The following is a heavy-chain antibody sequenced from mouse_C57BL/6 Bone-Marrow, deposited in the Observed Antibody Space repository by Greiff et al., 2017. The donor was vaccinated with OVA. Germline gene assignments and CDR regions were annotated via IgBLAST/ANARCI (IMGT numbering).Heavy chain of an antibody. J-gene: IGHJ3*01. V-gene: IGHV1-85*01. CDR3: ARPRWFAY. CDR1: GYTFTSYD. CDR2: ISPRDGST. Sequence: VQLQQSGPELVKPGASVKLSCKASGYTFTSYDINWVKQRPGQGLEWIGWISPRDGSTTYNEKFKGKATLTVDTSSSTAYMELHSLTSEDSAVYFCARPRWFAYWGQGTLVTVSA.